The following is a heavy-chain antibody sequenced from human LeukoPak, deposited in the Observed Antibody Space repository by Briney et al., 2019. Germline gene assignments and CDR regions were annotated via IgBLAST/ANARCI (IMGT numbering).Heavy chain of an antibody. J-gene: IGHJ4*02. D-gene: IGHD2-21*01. V-gene: IGHV4-39*01. CDR2: IYYSGST. CDR3: ARGIGMIDY. Sequence: SVTLSLTCTVSGGSISSSSYYWGWIRQPPGKGLEWIGSIYYSGSTYYNPSLKSRVTISVDTSKNQFSLKLSSVTAADTAVYYCARGIGMIDYWGQGTLVTVSS. CDR1: GGSISSSSYY.